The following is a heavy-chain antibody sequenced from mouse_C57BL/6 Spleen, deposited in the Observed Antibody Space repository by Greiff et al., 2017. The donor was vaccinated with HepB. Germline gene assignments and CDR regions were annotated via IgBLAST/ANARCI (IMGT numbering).Heavy chain of an antibody. CDR3: VRRVGSSYKYFDV. Sequence: EVKLMESGGGLVQPKGSLKLSCAASGFSFNTYAMNWVRQAPGKGLEWVARIRSKSNNYATYYADSVKDRFTISRDDSESMLYLQMNNLKTEDTAMYYCVRRVGSSYKYFDVWGTGTTVTVSS. CDR1: GFSFNTYA. V-gene: IGHV10-1*01. CDR2: IRSKSNNYAT. D-gene: IGHD1-1*01. J-gene: IGHJ1*03.